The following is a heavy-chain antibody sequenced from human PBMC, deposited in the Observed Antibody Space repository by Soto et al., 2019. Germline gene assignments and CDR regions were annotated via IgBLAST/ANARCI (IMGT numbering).Heavy chain of an antibody. CDR3: ARWSYLDY. Sequence: HPGGSLRLSCAASGFSFGSYALSWVRQAPGKGLEWVSTISGSDGKTFYADSVKGRFSISRDTSQSTLYLQMNSLRADDTAMYYSARWSYLDYWGQGTRVTVSS. J-gene: IGHJ4*02. CDR2: ISGSDGKT. V-gene: IGHV3-23*01. D-gene: IGHD3-3*01. CDR1: GFSFGSYA.